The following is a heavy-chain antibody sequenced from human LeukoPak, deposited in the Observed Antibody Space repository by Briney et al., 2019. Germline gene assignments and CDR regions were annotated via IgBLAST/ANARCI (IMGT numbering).Heavy chain of an antibody. D-gene: IGHD3-16*01. V-gene: IGHV3-48*02. CDR3: ARGNLWVFDY. CDR2: ISSSSTI. J-gene: IGHJ4*02. Sequence: GGSLRLSCAASGFTFSSYSMNWVRQAPGKGLEWVSYISSSSTIYYAGSVKGRFTISRDNAKNSLYLQMNSLRDEDTAVYYCARGNLWVFDYWGQGTLVTVSS. CDR1: GFTFSSYS.